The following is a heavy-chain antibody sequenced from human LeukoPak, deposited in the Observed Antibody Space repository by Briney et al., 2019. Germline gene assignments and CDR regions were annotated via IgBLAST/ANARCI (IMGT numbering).Heavy chain of an antibody. CDR3: AKDLSAVAGLIDY. D-gene: IGHD6-19*01. J-gene: IGHJ4*02. CDR1: GFTFSRYA. Sequence: GGSLRLSCAASGFTFSRYAMSWVRQAPGKGLEWVSAISGSDGSTYYADSVKGRFTISRDNSENTLYLQMNSLRAEDTAKYYCAKDLSAVAGLIDYWGQGTLVTVSS. V-gene: IGHV3-23*01. CDR2: ISGSDGST.